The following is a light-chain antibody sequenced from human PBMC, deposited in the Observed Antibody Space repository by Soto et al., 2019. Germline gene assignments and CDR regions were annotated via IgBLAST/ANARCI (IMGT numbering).Light chain of an antibody. CDR1: QSISSY. Sequence: EIVLTQSPATLSLSPGERATLSCRASQSISSYLSLYQQKYGQTPTLLIYDASNRATGIPARFSGSGSGTYSTLTISSLSSEDFVFYCCQQSSHWSRSITFGQGTRLEIK. V-gene: IGKV3-11*01. J-gene: IGKJ5*01. CDR2: DAS. CDR3: QQSSHWSRSIT.